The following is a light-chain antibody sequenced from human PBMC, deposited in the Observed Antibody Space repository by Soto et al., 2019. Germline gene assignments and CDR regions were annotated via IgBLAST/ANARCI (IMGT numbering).Light chain of an antibody. CDR1: QSVSSSY. CDR3: QQYGSSPPWT. V-gene: IGKV3-20*01. Sequence: EIVLTLSPGTLSLSPGERATLSCRAIQSVSSSYLAWYQQKPGQAPRLLIYGASSRATGIPDRFSGSGSGTDFTLTISRLEPEDFAVYYCQQYGSSPPWTFGQGTKVDIK. CDR2: GAS. J-gene: IGKJ1*01.